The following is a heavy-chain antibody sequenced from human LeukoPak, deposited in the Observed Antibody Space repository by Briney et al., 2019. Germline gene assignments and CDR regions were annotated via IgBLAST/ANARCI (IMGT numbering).Heavy chain of an antibody. Sequence: SETLSLTCTVSGGSISSSSYYWGWIRQPPGKGLEWIGSIYHSGSTYYNPSLKSRVTISVDTSKNQFSLKLSSVTAADTAVYYCARRMAGSSYHHYNEWLFDYWGQGTLVTVSS. V-gene: IGHV4-39*07. CDR2: IYHSGST. J-gene: IGHJ4*02. D-gene: IGHD2-15*01. CDR1: GGSISSSSYY. CDR3: ARRMAGSSYHHYNEWLFDY.